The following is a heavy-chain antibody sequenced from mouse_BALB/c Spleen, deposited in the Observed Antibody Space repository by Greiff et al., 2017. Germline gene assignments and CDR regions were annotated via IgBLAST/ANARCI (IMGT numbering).Heavy chain of an antibody. J-gene: IGHJ1*01. D-gene: IGHD2-3*01. CDR3: TRDPGGYYPYWYFDV. V-gene: IGHV5-6-4*01. CDR1: GFTFSSYT. Sequence: EVKLVESGGGLVKPGGSLKLSCAASGFTFSSYTMSWVRQTPEKRLEWVATISSGGSYTYYPDSVKGRFTISRDNAKNTLYLQMSSLKSEDTAMYYCTRDPGGYYPYWYFDVWGAGTTVTVSS. CDR2: ISSGGSYT.